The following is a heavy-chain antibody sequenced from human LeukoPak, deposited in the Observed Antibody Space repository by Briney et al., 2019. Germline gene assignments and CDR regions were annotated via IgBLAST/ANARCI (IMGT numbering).Heavy chain of an antibody. J-gene: IGHJ4*02. CDR2: ISGSSSYI. CDR1: GFTFSSYS. V-gene: IGHV3-21*01. D-gene: IGHD3-16*01. Sequence: GGSLRLSCAASGFTFSSYSMNWVRQAPGKGLEWVSSISGSSSYIYYADSVKGRFTISRDNAKNSLYLQMNSLRAEDTAVYYCARGGKLRLEYWGQGTLVTVSS. CDR3: ARGGKLRLEY.